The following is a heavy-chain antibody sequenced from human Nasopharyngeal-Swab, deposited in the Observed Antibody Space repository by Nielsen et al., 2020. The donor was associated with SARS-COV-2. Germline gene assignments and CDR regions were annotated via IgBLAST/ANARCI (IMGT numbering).Heavy chain of an antibody. Sequence: GESLKISCATSGFSFSNYEMSWVRQAPGKGLEWVSRLSDSGDTTYYADSVKGRFTISRDNSKNTLYLQMNSLRVEDAAVYHCAMYSSSGYWGQGTLVTVSS. D-gene: IGHD6-6*01. CDR2: LSDSGDTT. CDR3: AMYSSSGY. J-gene: IGHJ4*02. V-gene: IGHV3-23*01. CDR1: GFSFSNYE.